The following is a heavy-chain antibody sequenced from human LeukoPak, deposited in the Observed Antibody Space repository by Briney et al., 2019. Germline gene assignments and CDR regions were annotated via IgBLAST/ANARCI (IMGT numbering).Heavy chain of an antibody. V-gene: IGHV5-51*01. CDR1: GYSFTSYW. D-gene: IGHD4-23*01. CDR3: ARPGRATVARLDY. J-gene: IGHJ4*02. CDR2: IYPGDSDT. Sequence: GESLKISCKGSGYSFTSYWIGWVRQMPGKGLEWMGIIYPGDSDTRYSPSFQGQVTISADKSISTAFLQWSSLKASDTAMYYCARPGRATVARLDYWGQGTLVTVTS.